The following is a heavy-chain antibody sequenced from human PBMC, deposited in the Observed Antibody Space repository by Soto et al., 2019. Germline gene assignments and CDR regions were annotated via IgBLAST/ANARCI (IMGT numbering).Heavy chain of an antibody. CDR1: GITFSSYA. CDR2: VSGNGVST. CDR3: AKGTGTFDS. J-gene: IGHJ4*02. V-gene: IGHV3-23*01. Sequence: EVQLLESGGGLVQPGGSLRLSCAASGITFSSYAMSWVRQAPGKGLQWVSTVSGNGVSTYYVDSVKGRFTISRDNSKKTLYLQMNSLRAEDTAVYYCAKGTGTFDSWGQGTLVTVSS. D-gene: IGHD3-9*01.